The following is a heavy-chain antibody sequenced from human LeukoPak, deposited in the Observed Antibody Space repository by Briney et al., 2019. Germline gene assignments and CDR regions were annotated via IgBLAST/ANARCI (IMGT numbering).Heavy chain of an antibody. Sequence: GGSLRLSCAASGFTFSSYSMNWVRQAPGKGLEWVSYITSSSNTMYYTDSVKVRFTISRDNAKNSLYLQMNSLRDEDTAVYYCATTYAGSGSYSFDYWGQGTLVTVSS. CDR2: ITSSSNTM. D-gene: IGHD3-10*01. V-gene: IGHV3-48*02. CDR1: GFTFSSYS. J-gene: IGHJ4*02. CDR3: ATTYAGSGSYSFDY.